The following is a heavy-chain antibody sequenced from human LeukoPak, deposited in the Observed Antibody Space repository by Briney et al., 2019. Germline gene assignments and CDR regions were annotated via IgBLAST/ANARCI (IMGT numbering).Heavy chain of an antibody. D-gene: IGHD2-8*02. CDR3: ATGGRDGFDP. V-gene: IGHV3-21*01. J-gene: IGHJ5*02. CDR1: GFSVSSDS. Sequence: GGSLSLSCAVSGFSVSSDSMNWVCQAPQEGLGWVSSINGRFTISTDNTKNSLYLQMPSLRAEGTAMYFCATGGRDGFDPWGQ. CDR2: I.